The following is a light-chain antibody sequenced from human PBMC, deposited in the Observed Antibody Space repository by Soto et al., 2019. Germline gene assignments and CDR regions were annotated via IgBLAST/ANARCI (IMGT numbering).Light chain of an antibody. CDR2: GAS. J-gene: IGKJ5*01. Sequence: EIVMTQSPATLSVSPGERANLSCRASQSVGSNLAWYQQKPGQAPRLLIYGASTRATGIPARFSGSRSGTELPLTISSLQSKDFAVYYCQQYNNWPPITFGQGTRLEIK. CDR3: QQYNNWPPIT. V-gene: IGKV3-15*01. CDR1: QSVGSN.